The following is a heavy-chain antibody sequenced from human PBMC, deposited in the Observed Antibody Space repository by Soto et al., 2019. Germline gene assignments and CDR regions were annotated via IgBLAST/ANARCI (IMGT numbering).Heavy chain of an antibody. CDR2: IYYSGST. V-gene: IGHV4-31*03. CDR1: GGSISSGGFY. CDR3: ARSVFP. J-gene: IGHJ5*02. Sequence: QVQLQESGPGLVKPSQTLSLTCTVSGGSISSGGFYWSWIRQHPGKGLEWIGYIYYSGSTYYNPSPXNXXTISLDTSKNQFSLKLSSVTAADTAVYYCARSVFPWGQGTLVTVSS.